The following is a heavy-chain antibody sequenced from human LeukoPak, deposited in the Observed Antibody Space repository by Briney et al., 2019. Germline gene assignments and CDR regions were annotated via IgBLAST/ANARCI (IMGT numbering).Heavy chain of an antibody. CDR2: ISYDGSNK. CDR3: ARDSIGGDHDIVVVVAATNWFDP. Sequence: PGGSLRLSCAASGFTFSSYAMHWVRQAPGKGLEWVAVISYDGSNKYYADSVKGRFTISRDNSKNTLYLQMNSLRAEDTAVYYCARDSIGGDHDIVVVVAATNWFDPWGQGTLVTVSS. J-gene: IGHJ5*02. D-gene: IGHD2-15*01. V-gene: IGHV3-30*04. CDR1: GFTFSSYA.